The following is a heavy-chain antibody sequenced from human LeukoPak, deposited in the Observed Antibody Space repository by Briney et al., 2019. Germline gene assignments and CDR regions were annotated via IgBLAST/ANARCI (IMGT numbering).Heavy chain of an antibody. V-gene: IGHV3-30-3*01. Sequence: QPGRSLRLSCAASGFTFSNYAMHWVRQAPGKGLEWVAVVSYDGSNKYYADSVKGRFTISRDNSKNTLYLQMNSLRAEDTAVYYCAKDLGYSSSWTDYWGQGTLVTVSS. CDR2: VSYDGSNK. CDR1: GFTFSNYA. D-gene: IGHD6-13*01. CDR3: AKDLGYSSSWTDY. J-gene: IGHJ4*02.